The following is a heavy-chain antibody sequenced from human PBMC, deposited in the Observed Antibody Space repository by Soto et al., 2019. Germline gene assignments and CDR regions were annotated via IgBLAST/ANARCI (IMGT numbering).Heavy chain of an antibody. V-gene: IGHV2-26*01. D-gene: IGHD3-10*01. CDR1: GFSFNNPRVG. J-gene: IGHJ4*02. Sequence: QVTLKESGPVLVKPTETLTLTCTVSGFSFNNPRVGVSWIRQPPGKALEWLAHIFSNDEKSYSTSLKRELTISKDTSNSQGVLTMTTMDSVDTAPYYCARIYGFGELFVFDYWGQGTLVTVSS. CDR3: ARIYGFGELFVFDY. CDR2: IFSNDEK.